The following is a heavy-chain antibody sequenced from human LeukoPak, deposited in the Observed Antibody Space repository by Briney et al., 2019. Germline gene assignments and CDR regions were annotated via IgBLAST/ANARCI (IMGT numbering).Heavy chain of an antibody. Sequence: PGGSLRLSCAASGLTFRGYAMHWVRQAPGKGVEWVTVISYDGTNKYYADSVKGRFTISRDNSKNTLYVQMNSLRPEDTAVYYCARTAGDDSSGYYFDYWGQGTLVTVSS. D-gene: IGHD3-22*01. J-gene: IGHJ4*02. V-gene: IGHV3-30-3*01. CDR1: GLTFRGYA. CDR2: ISYDGTNK. CDR3: ARTAGDDSSGYYFDY.